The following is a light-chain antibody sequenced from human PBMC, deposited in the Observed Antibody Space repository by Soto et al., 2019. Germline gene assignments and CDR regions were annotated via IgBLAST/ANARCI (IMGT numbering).Light chain of an antibody. CDR1: SSDIGGYNY. Sequence: QSALTQPASVSGSPGQSITISCTGTSSDIGGYNYVSWYQQRPGKAPKLLIQDVRSRPSGVSNRFSGSKSGNTATLTISGLQSEDEADYYCNSYTAVSTYVFGTGTKLTVL. CDR2: DVR. J-gene: IGLJ1*01. CDR3: NSYTAVSTYV. V-gene: IGLV2-14*01.